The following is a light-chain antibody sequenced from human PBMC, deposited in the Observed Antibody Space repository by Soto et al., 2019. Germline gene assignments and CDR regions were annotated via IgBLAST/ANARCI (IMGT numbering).Light chain of an antibody. Sequence: QSVLTQPPSVSGAPGQRVTISCTGSSSNIGAGYDVHWYQQLPGTAPKLLIYGNSNRPSGVPDRFSGSKSGTSASLAITGLRDEDEADYYCQSYDRSLSGWVFGGGTQLTVL. CDR1: SSNIGAGYD. J-gene: IGLJ3*02. CDR3: QSYDRSLSGWV. V-gene: IGLV1-40*01. CDR2: GNS.